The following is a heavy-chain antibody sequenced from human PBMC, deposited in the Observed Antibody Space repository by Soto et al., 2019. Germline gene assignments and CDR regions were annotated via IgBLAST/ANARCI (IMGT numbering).Heavy chain of an antibody. Sequence: ASVKVSCKASGYTFTGYYTHWVRQAPEQGLEWMGWINPNSGGTNYAQKFQGWVTMTRDTSISTAYMELSRLRSDDTAVYYCAREGRCTNGVCYFPADSYYYYGMDVWGQGTTVTVSS. V-gene: IGHV1-2*04. CDR3: AREGRCTNGVCYFPADSYYYYGMDV. D-gene: IGHD2-8*01. CDR1: GYTFTGYY. CDR2: INPNSGGT. J-gene: IGHJ6*02.